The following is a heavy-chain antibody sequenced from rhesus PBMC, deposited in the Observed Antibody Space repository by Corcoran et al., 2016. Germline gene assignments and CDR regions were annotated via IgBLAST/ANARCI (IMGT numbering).Heavy chain of an antibody. Sequence: QLQLQESGPGLVKPSETLPLTCAVSGGSISSNYWSWIRQPPGKGLEGHGRISGSGGSTDYNPSLKSRVTISTDTSKNQFSLKLSSVTAADTAVYYCARDLSIWDIVGIPGDYWGQGVLVTVSS. V-gene: IGHV4-173*01. J-gene: IGHJ4*01. D-gene: IGHD5-42*01. CDR3: ARDLSIWDIVGIPGDY. CDR1: GGSISSNY. CDR2: ISGSGGST.